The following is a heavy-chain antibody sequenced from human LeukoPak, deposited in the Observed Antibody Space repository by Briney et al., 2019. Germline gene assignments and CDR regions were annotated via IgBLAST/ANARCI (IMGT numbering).Heavy chain of an antibody. J-gene: IGHJ4*02. CDR3: AKILVTGPGTDY. CDR1: GFTFSSYG. V-gene: IGHV3-30*18. D-gene: IGHD3-9*01. CDR2: ISYDGSNK. Sequence: GRSLRLSCAASGFTFSSYGMHWVRQAPGKGLEWVAVISYDGSNKYYADSVKGRFTISRDNSKNTLYLQMNSLRVEDTAVYYCAKILVTGPGTDYWGQGTLVTVSS.